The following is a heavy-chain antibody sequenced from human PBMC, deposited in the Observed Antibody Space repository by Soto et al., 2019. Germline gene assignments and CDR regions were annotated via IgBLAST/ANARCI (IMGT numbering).Heavy chain of an antibody. CDR3: ASSKTYSSSLNYYYYYGMDV. CDR1: GYTFTSYG. J-gene: IGHJ6*02. Sequence: QVQLVQSGAEVKKPGASVKVSCKASGYTFTSYGISWVRQAPGQGLEWMGWISAYNGNTNYAQKLQGRVNMTTDTSTSTAYMELRSLRSDDTAVYYCASSKTYSSSLNYYYYYGMDVWGQGTTVTVSS. CDR2: ISAYNGNT. V-gene: IGHV1-18*01. D-gene: IGHD6-6*01.